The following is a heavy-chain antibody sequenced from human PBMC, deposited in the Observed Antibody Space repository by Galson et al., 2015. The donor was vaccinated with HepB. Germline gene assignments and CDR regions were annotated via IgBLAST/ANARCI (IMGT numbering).Heavy chain of an antibody. Sequence: SLRLSCAASGFTFNFFAINWVRQAPGKGLEWVAVVSHDGSDTYYADSVKGRFTISRDDSKSTLYLQMNSLRVEDTAVYYCAKDPDYYGAGSYSYHGMDVWGQRTTVTVSS. D-gene: IGHD3-10*01. CDR1: GFTFNFFA. V-gene: IGHV3-30*04. J-gene: IGHJ6*02. CDR2: VSHDGSDT. CDR3: AKDPDYYGAGSYSYHGMDV.